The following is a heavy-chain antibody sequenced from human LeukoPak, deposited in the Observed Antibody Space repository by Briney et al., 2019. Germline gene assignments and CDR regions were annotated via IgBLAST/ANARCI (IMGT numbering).Heavy chain of an antibody. CDR3: ARISCSRSSCYGVYDY. CDR2: IRQDGSEK. CDR1: GFTFSSYW. Sequence: GGSLRLSCAASGFTFSSYWMTWVRQAPGKGLEWVANIRQDGSEKYHVDSVKGRFTISRDNAKNSVYLQMNSLRAEDTAVYYCARISCSRSSCYGVYDYWGQGTLVTVSS. J-gene: IGHJ4*02. V-gene: IGHV3-7*01. D-gene: IGHD2-15*01.